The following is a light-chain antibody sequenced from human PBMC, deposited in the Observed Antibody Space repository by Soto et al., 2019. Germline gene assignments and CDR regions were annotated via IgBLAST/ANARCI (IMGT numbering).Light chain of an antibody. Sequence: VLQQSTATLSLAPGERAPLSCRASQTVSSSFLAWYQQKPGQAPRLLIHGASSRATGIPDRFSGSGSGADFTLTISRLEPEDFAVYYCQQYGSSPRTFGQGTKV. J-gene: IGKJ1*01. CDR2: GAS. CDR3: QQYGSSPRT. CDR1: QTVSSSF. V-gene: IGKV3-20*01.